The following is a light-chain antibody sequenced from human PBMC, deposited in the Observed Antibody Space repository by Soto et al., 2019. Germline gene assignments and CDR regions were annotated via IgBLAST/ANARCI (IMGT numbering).Light chain of an antibody. CDR2: DVT. CDR3: SSYGSGSLPLYV. J-gene: IGLJ1*01. CDR1: SSDIGGYNY. V-gene: IGLV2-14*03. Sequence: QSALTQPASVSGSPGQSITISCTGTSSDIGGYNYVSWYQHHPGKAPKLIISDVTNRPSGVSHRFSGSKSGNTASLTISGLQAEDDGDYYYSSYGSGSLPLYVFGTGTKLTVL.